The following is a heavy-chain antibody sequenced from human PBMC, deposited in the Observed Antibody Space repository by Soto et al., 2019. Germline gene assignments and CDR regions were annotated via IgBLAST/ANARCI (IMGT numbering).Heavy chain of an antibody. CDR2: ISNDGSIQ. V-gene: IGHV3-30*18. Sequence: QVQLMESGGSVLQPGRSLRLSCAASGFTFSSYGMHWVRQAPGKGLERATSISNDGSIQYYGDSVKGRFTVSGDNSKNKLFLEMNSLRAEDTTTFYCAKDRRDSSGTCSRCFGMDVWGQGTTVTVSS. CDR1: GFTFSSYG. D-gene: IGHD3-22*01. J-gene: IGHJ6*02. CDR3: AKDRRDSSGTCSRCFGMDV.